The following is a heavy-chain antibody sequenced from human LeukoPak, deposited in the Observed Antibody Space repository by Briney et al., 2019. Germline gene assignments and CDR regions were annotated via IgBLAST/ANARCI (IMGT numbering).Heavy chain of an antibody. D-gene: IGHD3-3*01. Sequence: ASVKVSCKASGYTFTSYDINWVRQATGQGLEWMGWMNPNSGNTGYAQKFQGRVTITRNTSISTAYMELSSLRSEDTAVYYCARGLYDFWTHVYYYYMDVWGKGTTVTVSS. V-gene: IGHV1-8*03. CDR1: GYTFTSYD. J-gene: IGHJ6*03. CDR2: MNPNSGNT. CDR3: ARGLYDFWTHVYYYYMDV.